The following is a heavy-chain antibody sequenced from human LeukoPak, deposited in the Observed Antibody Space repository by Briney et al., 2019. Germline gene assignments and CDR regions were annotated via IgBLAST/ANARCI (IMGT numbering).Heavy chain of an antibody. Sequence: PGGSLRLSCAASGFTFSDYSMHWVRQAPGKGLEWVAVMSYDGNNKYYADSVKGRFTISRDNSKNTLYLQMNSLTTEDTALYSCARAGGDSGYDLDYWGQGTLVTVSS. V-gene: IGHV3-30-3*01. CDR1: GFTFSDYS. J-gene: IGHJ4*02. CDR3: ARAGGDSGYDLDY. D-gene: IGHD5-12*01. CDR2: MSYDGNNK.